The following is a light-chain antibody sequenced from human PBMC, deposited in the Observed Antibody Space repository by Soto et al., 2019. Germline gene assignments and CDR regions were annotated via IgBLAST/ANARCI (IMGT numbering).Light chain of an antibody. V-gene: IGKV1-5*01. CDR3: QQYENYPLT. CDR1: QSINIW. CDR2: DTS. J-gene: IGKJ4*01. Sequence: DNQMTPSPSTPSATVGDRVPITCRASQSINIWLAWYQQKPGKAPKLLIYDTSTLKSGAPSRFSGSGSGTEFTLTISSLQPDDFATYYCQQYENYPLTFGGGAEV.